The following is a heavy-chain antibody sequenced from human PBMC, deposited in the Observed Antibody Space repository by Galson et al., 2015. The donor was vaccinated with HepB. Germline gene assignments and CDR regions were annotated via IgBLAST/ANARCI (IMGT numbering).Heavy chain of an antibody. D-gene: IGHD1-26*01. CDR2: ISSSGSTI. Sequence: SLRLSCAASGFTFSSYEMNWVRQAPGKGLEWVSYISSSGSTIYYADSVKGRFTISRDNAKNSLYLQMNSLRAEDTAVYYCARGGNGFGAGELAPLDYWGQGTLVTVSS. CDR3: ARGGNGFGAGELAPLDY. V-gene: IGHV3-48*03. CDR1: GFTFSSYE. J-gene: IGHJ4*02.